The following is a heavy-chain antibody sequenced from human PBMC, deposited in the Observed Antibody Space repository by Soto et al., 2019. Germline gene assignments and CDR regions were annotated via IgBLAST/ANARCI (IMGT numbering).Heavy chain of an antibody. V-gene: IGHV1-69*13. CDR3: ARDKFGDEQWLTDYCYVMDV. D-gene: IGHD6-19*01. CDR1: GGTFSSYA. J-gene: IGHJ6*02. Sequence: SVKVSCKASGGTFSSYAISWVRQAPGQGLEWMGGIIPIFGTANYAQKFQGRVTITADESTSTAYMELSSLRSEDTAVYYCARDKFGDEQWLTDYCYVMDVWGQGTTDTVSS. CDR2: IIPIFGTA.